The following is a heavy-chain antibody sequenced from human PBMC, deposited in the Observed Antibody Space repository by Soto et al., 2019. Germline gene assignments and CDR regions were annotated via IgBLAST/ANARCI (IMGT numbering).Heavy chain of an antibody. J-gene: IGHJ4*02. Sequence: PGGSLRLSCAAAGFTFSSYGIHWVRQAPGKGREWVAAIAYEGSNKHDADSVQGRFTISRDNSKNTVYLQVNSLRSDDTAIYYCATLRIVGSAYSYESGFCEYWCLEKLVTV. CDR2: IAYEGSNK. CDR3: ATLRIVGSAYSYESGFCEY. V-gene: IGHV3-30*03. D-gene: IGHD3-22*01. CDR1: GFTFSSYG.